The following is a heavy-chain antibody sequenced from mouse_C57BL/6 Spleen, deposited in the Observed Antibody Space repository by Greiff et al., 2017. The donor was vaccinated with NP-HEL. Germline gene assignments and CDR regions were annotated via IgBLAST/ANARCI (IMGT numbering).Heavy chain of an antibody. V-gene: IGHV10-1*01. J-gene: IGHJ1*03. CDR1: GFSFNTYA. CDR3: VRHGGDEYFDV. CDR2: IRSKSNNYAT. Sequence: EVQLVESGGGLVQPKGSLKLSCAASGFSFNTYAMNWVRQAPGKGLEWVARIRSKSNNYATYYADSVKDRFTISRDDSESMLYLQMNNLKTEDTAMYYCVRHGGDEYFDVWGTGTTVTVSS. D-gene: IGHD3-3*01.